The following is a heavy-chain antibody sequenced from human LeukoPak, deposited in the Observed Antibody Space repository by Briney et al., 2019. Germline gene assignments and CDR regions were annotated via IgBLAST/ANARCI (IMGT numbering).Heavy chain of an antibody. CDR2: IRQDGSEK. D-gene: IGHD4-11*01. J-gene: IGHJ4*02. V-gene: IGHV3-7*01. CDR1: GFTLSSYW. Sequence: GGSLRLSCAASGFTLSSYWMSWVRQAPGKGLEWVANIRQDGSEKYYVDSVKGRFTISRDNAKNSLYLQMNSLRAEDTAVYYCARDLTVIGFDYWGQGTLVTVSS. CDR3: ARDLTVIGFDY.